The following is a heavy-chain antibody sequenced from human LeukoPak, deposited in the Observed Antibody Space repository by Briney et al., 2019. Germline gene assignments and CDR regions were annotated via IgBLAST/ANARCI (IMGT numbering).Heavy chain of an antibody. D-gene: IGHD6-19*01. J-gene: IGHJ3*02. V-gene: IGHV3-33*01. Sequence: GGSLRLSCAASGFTFSSYGMHWVRQAPGKGLEWVAVIWYDGSNKYYADSVKGRFTISRDNSKNTLYLQMNSLRAEDTAVYYCASLNRIAVAGCDAFDIWGQGTMVTVSS. CDR2: IWYDGSNK. CDR1: GFTFSSYG. CDR3: ASLNRIAVAGCDAFDI.